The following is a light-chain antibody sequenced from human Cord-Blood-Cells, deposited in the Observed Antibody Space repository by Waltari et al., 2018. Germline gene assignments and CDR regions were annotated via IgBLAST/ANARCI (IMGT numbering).Light chain of an antibody. CDR1: SRDVGSYNL. CDR3: CSYAGSSTWV. Sequence: QSALTQPASVSGSPGQSITISCTGTSRDVGSYNLASWYQQHPGKAPKLMIYEGNKRPSGVSNRFSGSKSGNTDSLTISGLQAEDEADYYCCSYAGSSTWVFGGGTKLTVL. J-gene: IGLJ3*02. V-gene: IGLV2-23*01. CDR2: EGN.